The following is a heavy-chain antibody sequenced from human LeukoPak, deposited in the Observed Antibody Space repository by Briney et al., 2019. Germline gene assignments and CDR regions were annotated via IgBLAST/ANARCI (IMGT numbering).Heavy chain of an antibody. V-gene: IGHV3-23*01. Sequence: GGSLRLSCAASGFTFSSYAMSWVRQAPGKGLEWVSSISNSGGSTYYADSVKGRFTISRDNSKNTLYLQMNSLRAEDTAVYYCAKARFNPRYYDFWSGPDAFDIWGQGTMVTVSS. CDR1: GFTFSSYA. D-gene: IGHD3-3*01. CDR3: AKARFNPRYYDFWSGPDAFDI. CDR2: ISNSGGST. J-gene: IGHJ3*02.